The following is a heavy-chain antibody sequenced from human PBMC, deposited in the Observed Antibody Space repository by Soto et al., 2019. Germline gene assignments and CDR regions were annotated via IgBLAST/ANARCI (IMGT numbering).Heavy chain of an antibody. CDR1: GVSISSYF. V-gene: IGHV4-59*01. D-gene: IGHD3-16*02. J-gene: IGHJ4*02. Sequence: SETLSLTCSVSGVSISSYFWRWIRQPPGRGLEWIGYTYHRGSTNYSPSLGSRVAISLDTSENQFSLKVSSVTAADTAVYYCARIGGYHGTLDYWGQGTPVTVSS. CDR3: ARIGGYHGTLDY. CDR2: TYHRGST.